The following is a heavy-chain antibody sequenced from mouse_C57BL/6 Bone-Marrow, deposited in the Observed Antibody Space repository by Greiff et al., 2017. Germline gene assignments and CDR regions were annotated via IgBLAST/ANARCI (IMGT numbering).Heavy chain of an antibody. J-gene: IGHJ3*01. CDR2: IYPYNGVS. D-gene: IGHD2-4*01. Sequence: EVKLVESGPELVKPGASVKISCKASGYSFTGYYMHWVKQSHGNILDWIGYIYPYNGVSSYNQKFKGKATLTVDKSSSTAYMELRGLTSEDSAVYYCASGLRPFAYWGQGTLVTVSA. CDR1: GYSFTGYY. V-gene: IGHV1-31*01. CDR3: ASGLRPFAY.